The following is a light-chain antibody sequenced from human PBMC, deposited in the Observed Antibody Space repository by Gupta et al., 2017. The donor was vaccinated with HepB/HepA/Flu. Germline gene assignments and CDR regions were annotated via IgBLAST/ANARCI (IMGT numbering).Light chain of an antibody. J-gene: IGKJ2*01. Sequence: DIQMTQSPSTLSASVGDRVTITCRASQSISSWLTWYQQKPGKAPKLLIYNATSLESGVPSSVSGSGSGTEFTLTINSLQPDDFATYYCQQYNSYSPYTFGQGTKLEIK. CDR3: QQYNSYSPYT. CDR1: QSISSW. V-gene: IGKV1-5*03. CDR2: NAT.